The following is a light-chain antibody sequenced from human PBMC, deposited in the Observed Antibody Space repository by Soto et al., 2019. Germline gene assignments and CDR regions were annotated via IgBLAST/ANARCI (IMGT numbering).Light chain of an antibody. J-gene: IGLJ3*02. Sequence: QSVLTQAPSASGTPGQRVTISCSGSSSNIGSNTANWYQQLPGTAPKLLIYSNNQRPSGVPDRFSGSKSGTSTSLAISGLQSEDEADYYCAAWDDSLSGLVFGGGTKLIVL. V-gene: IGLV1-44*01. CDR2: SNN. CDR3: AAWDDSLSGLV. CDR1: SSNIGSNT.